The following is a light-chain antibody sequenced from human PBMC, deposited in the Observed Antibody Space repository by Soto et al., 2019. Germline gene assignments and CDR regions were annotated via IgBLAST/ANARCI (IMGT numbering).Light chain of an antibody. Sequence: QSALTQPASVSGSPGQSITISCTGTSSDVGGYNYVSWYQQHPGKAPKLMIYDVSNRPSGVSNRFSGSKSGNTASLTISGLQAEDEPDYYCSSYTSSTTSSFGTGTKLTVL. V-gene: IGLV2-14*03. CDR3: SSYTSSTTSS. CDR2: DVS. J-gene: IGLJ1*01. CDR1: SSDVGGYNY.